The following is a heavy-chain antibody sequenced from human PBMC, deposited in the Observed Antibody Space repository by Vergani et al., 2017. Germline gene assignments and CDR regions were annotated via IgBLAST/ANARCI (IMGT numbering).Heavy chain of an antibody. J-gene: IGHJ4*02. Sequence: QVQLQESGPGLVKPSETLTLTCAVPGNSISSGYYWAWIRQPPGKGLEWIAKIYHSGSTYYSPSLKSRVTISVDTSKNQFSLRLTSVTAADTAVYYCARLAVATINYFDYWGQGILVTVSS. CDR3: ARLAVATINYFDY. D-gene: IGHD5-12*01. CDR1: GNSISSGYY. V-gene: IGHV4-38-2*01. CDR2: IYHSGST.